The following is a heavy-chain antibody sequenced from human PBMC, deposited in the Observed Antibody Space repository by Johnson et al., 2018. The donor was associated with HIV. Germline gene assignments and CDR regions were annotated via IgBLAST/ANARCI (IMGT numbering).Heavy chain of an antibody. CDR2: IYTGGST. CDR1: GFTVSTNY. D-gene: IGHD6-13*01. J-gene: IGHJ3*02. V-gene: IGHV3-66*01. CDR3: ARFRSSNWFDAFDI. Sequence: VQLVESGGGLVHPGGSLRLSCAASGFTVSTNYMSWVRQAPGKGLEWVSLIYTGGSTFYADYVKGRFTISRDNSKNALYLQMNSLRAEDTAVYYCARFRSSNWFDAFDIWGQGTMVTVSA.